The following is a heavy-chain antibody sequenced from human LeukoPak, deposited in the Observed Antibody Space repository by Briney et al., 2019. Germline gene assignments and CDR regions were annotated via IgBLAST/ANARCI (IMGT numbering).Heavy chain of an antibody. D-gene: IGHD6-19*01. CDR2: IKQDGSDK. V-gene: IGHV3-7*03. CDR1: GFTFSNYW. J-gene: IGHJ4*02. Sequence: GGSLRLSCATSGFTFSNYWMSWVRRAPGKGLEWVANIKQDGSDKYYVDSVKGRFTISRDNAKNSLYLQMNSLRAEDTALYYCARNIAVAGTRFYFDYWGQGTLATVSS. CDR3: ARNIAVAGTRFYFDY.